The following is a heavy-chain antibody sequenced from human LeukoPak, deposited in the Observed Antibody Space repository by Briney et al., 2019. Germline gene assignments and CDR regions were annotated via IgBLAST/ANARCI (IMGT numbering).Heavy chain of an antibody. Sequence: AASVKVSCKASGYTFTSYYMHWVRQAPGQGLEWMGIINPSGGSTSYAQKLQGRVTMTTDTSTSTVYMEVRSLRSDDTAVYYCARSTHRGGDAFDIWGQGTMVTVSS. D-gene: IGHD2/OR15-2a*01. J-gene: IGHJ3*02. CDR1: GYTFTSYY. V-gene: IGHV1-46*01. CDR3: ARSTHRGGDAFDI. CDR2: INPSGGST.